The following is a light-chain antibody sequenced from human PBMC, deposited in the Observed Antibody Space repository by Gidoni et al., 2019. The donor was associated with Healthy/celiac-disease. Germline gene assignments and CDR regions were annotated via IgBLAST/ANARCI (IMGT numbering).Light chain of an antibody. J-gene: IGKJ2*01. CDR3: QQRSNWPGYT. CDR1: QSVSSF. Sequence: ETVFTQSPATLSLSPGERAPLSCSASQSVSSFLAWYQQKPGQAPRLLINDTSNRAAGLPARLSGGGSGTDFTLTIGSLEPEDYAVYYCQQRSNWPGYTFGQGTKLEIK. CDR2: DTS. V-gene: IGKV3-11*01.